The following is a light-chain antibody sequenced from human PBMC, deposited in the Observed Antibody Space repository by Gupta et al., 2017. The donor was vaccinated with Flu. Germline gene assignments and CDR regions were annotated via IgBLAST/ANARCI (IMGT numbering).Light chain of an antibody. CDR1: QSVGSY. Sequence: EIVLTQSPATLSLSPGERATLSCRASQSVGSYLAWYKQKTGQAPRLLIYDASNRDTGIPARFSGSGYGTDLTLTISSREPEDSAVYYCQQPSNWRLYTFGQGTKMEIK. CDR3: QQPSNWRLYT. J-gene: IGKJ2*01. V-gene: IGKV3-11*01. CDR2: DAS.